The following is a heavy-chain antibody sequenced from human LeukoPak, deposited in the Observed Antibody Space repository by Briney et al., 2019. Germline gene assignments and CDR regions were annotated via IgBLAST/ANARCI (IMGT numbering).Heavy chain of an antibody. CDR1: GFTFSTYN. J-gene: IGHJ4*02. V-gene: IGHV3-21*06. D-gene: IGHD3-9*01. CDR2: ITSGGTYT. Sequence: GGSLRLSCAASGFTFSTYNMNWVRQAPGKGLEWVSPITSGGTYTYYADSVKGRFTTSRDNAKNSLSLQLSGLRAEDTAVYYCARGHYDILTASYKWTPDYWGQGILVTVSS. CDR3: ARGHYDILTASYKWTPDY.